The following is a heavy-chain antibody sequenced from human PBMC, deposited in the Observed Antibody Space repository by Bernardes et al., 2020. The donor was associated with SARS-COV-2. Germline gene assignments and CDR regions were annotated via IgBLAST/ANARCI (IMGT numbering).Heavy chain of an antibody. Sequence: GSLRLSCVASGFNFAAYAMTWVRQAPGKGLEWVSGVSGSDGSTYYADSVKGRFTISRDSSKNTLYLQMNGLRAEDTAVYYCAKIGGGRTFTVGTTYWGQGILVTVSS. CDR1: GFNFAAYA. CDR3: AKIGGGRTFTVGTTY. CDR2: VSGSDGST. D-gene: IGHD1-1*01. V-gene: IGHV3-23*01. J-gene: IGHJ4*02.